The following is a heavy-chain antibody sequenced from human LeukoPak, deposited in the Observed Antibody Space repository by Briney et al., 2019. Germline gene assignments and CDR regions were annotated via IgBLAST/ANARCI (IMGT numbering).Heavy chain of an antibody. CDR2: INPNSGGT. V-gene: IGHV1-2*06. Sequence: GASVKVSCKASGYTFTGYYMHWVRQAPGQGLEWMGRINPNSGGTNYAQKFQGRVTMTRDTSISTAYMELSRLRSDDTAVYYCATQTTVTYLYYYYGMGVWGQGTTVTVSS. D-gene: IGHD4-17*01. CDR1: GYTFTGYY. J-gene: IGHJ6*02. CDR3: ATQTTVTYLYYYYGMGV.